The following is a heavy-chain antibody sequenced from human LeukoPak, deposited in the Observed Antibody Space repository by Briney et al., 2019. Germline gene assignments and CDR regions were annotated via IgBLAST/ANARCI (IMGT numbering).Heavy chain of an antibody. CDR2: IYYSGST. D-gene: IGHD2-21*02. CDR3: ARGVVVVTATNWFDP. V-gene: IGHV4-31*03. Sequence: SQTLPPTCTVSGGSISSGGYYWSWIRRPRGNGLEWIGYIYYSGSTYYNPSSKRRVTITVDTSKNQFSLKLSSVTAADTGVYYCARGVVVVTATNWFDPWGQGTLVTVSS. CDR1: GGSISSGGYY. J-gene: IGHJ5*02.